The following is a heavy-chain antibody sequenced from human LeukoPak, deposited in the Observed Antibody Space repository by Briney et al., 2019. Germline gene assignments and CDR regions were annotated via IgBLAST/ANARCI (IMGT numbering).Heavy chain of an antibody. CDR2: INQEGSEK. CDR1: GFTFSSYW. Sequence: GGSLRLSCAASGFTFSSYWMSWVRQAPGKGLEWVASINQEGSEKYHVDSVKGRFTISRDNSKNTVYLQMNSLRVEDTALYYCVKATIFGVIIPTSYAMDVWGQGTTVTVSS. V-gene: IGHV3-7*03. J-gene: IGHJ6*02. CDR3: VKATIFGVIIPTSYAMDV. D-gene: IGHD3-3*01.